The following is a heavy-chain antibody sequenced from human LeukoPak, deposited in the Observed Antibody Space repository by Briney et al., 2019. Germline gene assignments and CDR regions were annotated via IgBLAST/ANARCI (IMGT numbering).Heavy chain of an antibody. CDR1: GGTFSSYA. V-gene: IGHV1-69*05. D-gene: IGHD6-13*01. CDR2: IIPIFGTA. Sequence: SVKVSCXASGGTFSSYAISWVRRAPGQGLEWMGRIIPIFGTANYAQKFQGRVTITTDESTSTAYMELSSLRSEDTAVYYCARMQRSSSWYQPHLFDYWGQGTLVTVSS. CDR3: ARMQRSSSWYQPHLFDY. J-gene: IGHJ4*02.